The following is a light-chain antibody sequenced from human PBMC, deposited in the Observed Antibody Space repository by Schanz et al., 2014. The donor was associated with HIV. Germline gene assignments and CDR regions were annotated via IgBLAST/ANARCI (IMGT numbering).Light chain of an antibody. J-gene: IGLJ2*01. Sequence: QSVLTQPPSASGTPGQRVTISCSGSSSNIGSNYVYWYQQLPGTAPKLLIYRNNQRPSGVPARFSGSKSGTSASLAITGLQAGDEADYYCQCYDSGVSGPVFGGGTKLTVL. CDR1: SSNIGSNY. V-gene: IGLV1-47*01. CDR3: QCYDSGVSGPV. CDR2: RNN.